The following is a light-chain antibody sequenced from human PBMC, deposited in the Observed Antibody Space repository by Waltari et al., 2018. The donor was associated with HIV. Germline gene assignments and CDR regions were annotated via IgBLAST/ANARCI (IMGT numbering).Light chain of an antibody. CDR1: SSDFGSSTY. CDR3: CSYAGNYSYV. CDR2: DVS. J-gene: IGLJ1*01. Sequence: QSALPQPRSVSGSPGQSVTISCTGTSSDFGSSTYVSWYRQHPGQVPKLIIYDVSKRPSGVPDRFSGSRSGNTASLTISGLQAEDEADYFCCSYAGNYSYVFGSGSRVTVL. V-gene: IGLV2-11*01.